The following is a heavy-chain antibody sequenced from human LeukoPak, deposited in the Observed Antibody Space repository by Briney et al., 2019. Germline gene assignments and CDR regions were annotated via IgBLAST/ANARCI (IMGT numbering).Heavy chain of an antibody. CDR1: GYTFTGYY. CDR2: INPNSGGT. D-gene: IGHD3-22*01. V-gene: IGHV1-2*02. Sequence: GASVKVSCKASGYTFTGYYMHWVRQAPGQGLEWMGWINPNSGGTNYAQKFQGRVTMTRDTSISTAYMELSRLRSDDTAVYYCARGVRRYYYDSSGSNWFDPWGQGTLVTVSS. J-gene: IGHJ5*02. CDR3: ARGVRRYYYDSSGSNWFDP.